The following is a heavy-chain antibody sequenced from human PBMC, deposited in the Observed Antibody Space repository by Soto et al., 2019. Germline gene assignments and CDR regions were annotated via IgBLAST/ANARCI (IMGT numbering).Heavy chain of an antibody. CDR1: GFTFSSYA. CDR2: ISGSGGST. J-gene: IGHJ4*02. CDR3: AKAPSPYYYDSSGYYPN. Sequence: GGSLRLSCAASGFTFSSYAMSWVRQAPGKGLEWVSAISGSGGSTYYADSVKGRFTISRDNSKNTLYLQMNSLRAEDTAVYYCAKAPSPYYYDSSGYYPNWGQGTLVTVSS. D-gene: IGHD3-22*01. V-gene: IGHV3-23*01.